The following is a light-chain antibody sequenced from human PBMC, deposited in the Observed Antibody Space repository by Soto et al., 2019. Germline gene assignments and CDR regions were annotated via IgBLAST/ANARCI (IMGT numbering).Light chain of an antibody. V-gene: IGLV2-14*01. J-gene: IGLJ1*01. CDR1: SSDVGGYNY. Sequence: QSALTQPASVSGSPGQSITISCTGTSSDVGGYNYVSWYQQHPGKAPKLMIYDVSNRPSGVSNRFSRSKAGNTASLTISGLQGEDVVDYYCSSYRRSSTLYVFGTGTKRTV. CDR2: DVS. CDR3: SSYRRSSTLYV.